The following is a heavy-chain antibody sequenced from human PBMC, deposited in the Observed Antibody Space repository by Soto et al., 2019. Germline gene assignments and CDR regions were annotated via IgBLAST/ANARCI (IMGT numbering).Heavy chain of an antibody. CDR2: INAGNGNT. CDR3: AAAISGYDDNDFDD. D-gene: IGHD5-12*01. J-gene: IGHJ4*01. V-gene: IGHV1-3*01. Sequence: GASVKVSCKASGYTFTSYAMHWVRQAPGQRLEWMGWINAGNGNTKYSQKFQGRVTITRDTSASTAYMELSSLRSEDTAVYYCAAAISGYDDNDFDDWGHGTLGTCS. CDR1: GYTFTSYA.